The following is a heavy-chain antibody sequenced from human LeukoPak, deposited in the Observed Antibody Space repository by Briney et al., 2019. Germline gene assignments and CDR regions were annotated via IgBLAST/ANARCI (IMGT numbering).Heavy chain of an antibody. V-gene: IGHV4-39*07. J-gene: IGHJ3*02. CDR2: IYYSGST. CDR3: AGYLGGCSGGTCYTNDAFDI. Sequence: PSETLSLTCTVSGGSISSSSYYWGWIRQPPGKGLEWIGSIYYSGSTYYNPSLKSRVTISVDTSKNQFSLKLSSVTAADTAVYYCAGYLGGCSGGTCYTNDAFDIWGQGTMVTVSS. D-gene: IGHD2-15*01. CDR1: GGSISSSSYY.